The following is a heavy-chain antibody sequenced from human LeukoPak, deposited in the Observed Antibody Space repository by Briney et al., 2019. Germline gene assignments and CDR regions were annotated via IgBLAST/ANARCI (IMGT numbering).Heavy chain of an antibody. Sequence: GGSLRLSCAASGFTFSDYYMSWIRRAPGKGLERVSYISSSGSTIYYADSVKGRFTISRDNAKNSLYLQMNSLRAEDTAVYYCARERDYGDYVDYYFDYWGQGTLVTVSS. CDR1: GFTFSDYY. V-gene: IGHV3-11*01. CDR3: ARERDYGDYVDYYFDY. CDR2: ISSSGSTI. D-gene: IGHD4-17*01. J-gene: IGHJ4*02.